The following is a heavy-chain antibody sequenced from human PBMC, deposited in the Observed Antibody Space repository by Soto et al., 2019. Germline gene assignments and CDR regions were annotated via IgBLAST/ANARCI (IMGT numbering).Heavy chain of an antibody. Sequence: WETLSLTCTVSDGSISSYYWSWIRQPAGKGLEWIGRIYTSGSTNYNPSLKSRVTMSVDKSKNQFSLKLSSVTAADTAVYYCASLVGATDYGMDVWGQGTTVTVS. CDR3: ASLVGATDYGMDV. D-gene: IGHD1-26*01. J-gene: IGHJ6*02. CDR2: IYTSGST. CDR1: DGSISSYY. V-gene: IGHV4-4*07.